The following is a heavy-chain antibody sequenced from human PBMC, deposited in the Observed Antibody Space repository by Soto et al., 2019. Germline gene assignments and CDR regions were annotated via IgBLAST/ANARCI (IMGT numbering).Heavy chain of an antibody. Sequence: PGESLKISCQVSGYTFTIYWIGWVRQMPGKGLEWMGIIYPGDSDARYSPSFAGQVTISVDKSITTAYLHWSSLEASDSAVYYCARQGDMAATPADAFDIWGQGTLVTVSS. D-gene: IGHD6-19*01. CDR3: ARQGDMAATPADAFDI. CDR1: GYTFTIYW. J-gene: IGHJ3*02. V-gene: IGHV5-51*01. CDR2: IYPGDSDA.